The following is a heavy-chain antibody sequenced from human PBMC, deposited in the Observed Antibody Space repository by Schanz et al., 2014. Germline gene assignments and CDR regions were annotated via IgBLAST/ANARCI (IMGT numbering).Heavy chain of an antibody. CDR2: ISGSGGDT. Sequence: VQLVESGGGLVQPGGSLRLSCAVSGFTFSSYAMSWVRQAPGKGLEWVSAISGSGGDTYYADSVKGRFTISRDNSKNTLYLQMNSLRAEDTAVYYCARDKGGLIPFDYWGQGTLVAVSS. CDR1: GFTFSSYA. J-gene: IGHJ4*02. D-gene: IGHD2-15*01. V-gene: IGHV3-23*04. CDR3: ARDKGGLIPFDY.